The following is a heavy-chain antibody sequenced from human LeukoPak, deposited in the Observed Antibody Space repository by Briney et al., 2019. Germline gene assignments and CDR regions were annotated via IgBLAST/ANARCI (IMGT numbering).Heavy chain of an antibody. CDR1: SGSFSGYY. J-gene: IGHJ5*02. CDR3: ARVAITIFGVTRLNWFDP. CDR2: INHSGST. Sequence: SETLSLTCAVYSGSFSGYYWSWIRQPPGKGLEWIGEINHSGSTNYNPSLKSRVTISVDTSKNQFSLKLSSVTAADTAVYYCARVAITIFGVTRLNWFDPWGQGTLVTVSS. D-gene: IGHD3-3*01. V-gene: IGHV4-34*01.